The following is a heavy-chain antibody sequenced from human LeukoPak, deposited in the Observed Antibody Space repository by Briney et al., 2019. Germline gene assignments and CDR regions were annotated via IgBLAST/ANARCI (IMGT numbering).Heavy chain of an antibody. J-gene: IGHJ6*02. D-gene: IGHD2-2*01. V-gene: IGHV4-59*12. CDR3: ARNDIVVVPAAIHYYYYGMDV. Sequence: PSETLSLTCSVSGVSIFSYYWNWIRQPPGKGLEWIGYVHYSGSTNYNPSLKSRVTISVDTSKNQFSLKLSSVTAADTAVYYCARNDIVVVPAAIHYYYYGMDVWGQGTTVTVSS. CDR2: VHYSGST. CDR1: GVSIFSYY.